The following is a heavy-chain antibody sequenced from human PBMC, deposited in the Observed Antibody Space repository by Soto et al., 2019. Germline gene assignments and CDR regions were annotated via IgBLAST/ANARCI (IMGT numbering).Heavy chain of an antibody. D-gene: IGHD6-13*01. Sequence: GASVKVSCKAPGYTFTGYYMHWVRQAPGQGLEWMGWINPNSGGTNYAQKFQGWVTMTRDTSISTAYMELSRLRSDDTAVYYCARAIAAAGAYYGMDVWGQGTTVTV. V-gene: IGHV1-2*04. CDR3: ARAIAAAGAYYGMDV. CDR1: GYTFTGYY. J-gene: IGHJ6*02. CDR2: INPNSGGT.